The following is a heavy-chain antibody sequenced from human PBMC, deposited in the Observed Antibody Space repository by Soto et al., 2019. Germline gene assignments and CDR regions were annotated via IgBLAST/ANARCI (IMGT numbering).Heavy chain of an antibody. CDR1: GDTFSFYS. J-gene: IGHJ4*02. CDR3: ATSYGSGYRAFDY. D-gene: IGHD3-10*01. V-gene: IGHV1-69*04. Sequence: QVQLVQSGAEVKRPGSSVKVSCKASGDTFSFYSINWVRQATGLGLEWMGRVNPILSMSNYAQRFQGRVPMTADKSTSTAYMELSGLRSEDTAMYSCATSYGSGYRAFDYWGQGALVTVSS. CDR2: VNPILSMS.